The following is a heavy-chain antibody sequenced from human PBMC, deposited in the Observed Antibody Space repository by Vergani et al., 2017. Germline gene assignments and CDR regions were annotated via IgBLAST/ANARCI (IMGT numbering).Heavy chain of an antibody. CDR2: INPNSGGT. V-gene: IGHV1-2*02. Sequence: QVQLVQSGAEVKKPGASVKVSCKASGYTFTSYGISWVRQAPGQGLEWMGWINPNSGGTNYAQKFQGRVTMTRDTSISTAYMELSRLRSDDTAVYYCARPVIVATIRGAFDYWGQGTLVTVSS. J-gene: IGHJ4*02. CDR3: ARPVIVATIRGAFDY. D-gene: IGHD5-12*01. CDR1: GYTFTSYG.